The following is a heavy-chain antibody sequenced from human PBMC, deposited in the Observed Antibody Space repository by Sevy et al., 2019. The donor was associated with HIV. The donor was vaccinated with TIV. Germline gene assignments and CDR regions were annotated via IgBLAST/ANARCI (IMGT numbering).Heavy chain of an antibody. D-gene: IGHD4-4*01. CDR3: ARVLGGYSNAYYFDL. V-gene: IGHV3-53*01. CDR1: GLTVSDNY. CDR2: IYRGDNI. J-gene: IGHJ4*02. Sequence: GGSLRLSCATSGLTVSDNYMNWVRQAPGKGLEWVSVIYRGDNIYYEDFVKGRFTPSRDTDKNMWYLQMNSLRVEETAIYYCARVLGGYSNAYYFDLWGQGTLVTVSS.